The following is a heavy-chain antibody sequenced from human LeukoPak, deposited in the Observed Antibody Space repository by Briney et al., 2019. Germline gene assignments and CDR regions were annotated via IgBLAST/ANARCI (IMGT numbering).Heavy chain of an antibody. J-gene: IGHJ4*02. D-gene: IGHD5-12*01. CDR1: GFSFSNAW. CDR2: IKSKTDGSTT. V-gene: IGHV3-15*01. Sequence: KPGGSLRLSCAASGFSFSNAWMSWVRQAPGKGREWVGRIKSKTDGSTTDYAAPVKGTFTISRDDSKNTLYLQINSLKTEDTAVYYCTTGGYGGQFDYWGQGTLVTVSS. CDR3: TTGGYGGQFDY.